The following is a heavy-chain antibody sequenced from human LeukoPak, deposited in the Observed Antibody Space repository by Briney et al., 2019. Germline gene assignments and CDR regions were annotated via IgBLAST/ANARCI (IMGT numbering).Heavy chain of an antibody. CDR2: ISSSSSTI. D-gene: IGHD2-8*01. J-gene: IGHJ4*02. V-gene: IGHV3-48*04. CDR3: ARGAPFDCTNGVCYSLFDY. CDR1: GFTFSSYS. Sequence: PGGSLRLSCAASGFTFSSYSMNWVRQAPGKGLEWVSYISSSSSTIYYADSVKGRFTISRDNAKNSLHPQMNSLRAEDTAVYYCARGAPFDCTNGVCYSLFDYWGQGTLVTVSS.